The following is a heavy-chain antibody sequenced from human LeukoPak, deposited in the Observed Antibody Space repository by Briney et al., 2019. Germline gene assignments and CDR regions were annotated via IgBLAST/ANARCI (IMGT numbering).Heavy chain of an antibody. V-gene: IGHV1-69*06. J-gene: IGHJ4*02. CDR1: GGTFSSYA. CDR2: IIPIFGTA. CDR3: ASYALRTSTYFDY. Sequence: ASVKVSCKASGGTFSSYAISWVRQAPGQGLEWMGGIIPIFGTANYAQKFQGRVTITADKSTSTAYMELSSLRSEDTAVYYCASYALRTSTYFDYWGQGTLVTVSS. D-gene: IGHD4-17*01.